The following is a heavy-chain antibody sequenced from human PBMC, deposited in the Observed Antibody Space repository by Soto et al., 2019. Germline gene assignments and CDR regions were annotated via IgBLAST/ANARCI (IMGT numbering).Heavy chain of an antibody. CDR3: TNNCV. Sequence: DVQVVQSGGGLVQPGGSLKLSCAASGFAFNDSAMHWVRQASGKGLEWVDRVRSKTNNYATAYPVSVRGRFTVSRDDSIGTTYLQMNILKTEDTAMYYRTNNCVWGQGVLVTVSS. CDR2: VRSKTNNYAT. D-gene: IGHD2-21*01. CDR1: GFAFNDSA. J-gene: IGHJ4*02. V-gene: IGHV3-73*01.